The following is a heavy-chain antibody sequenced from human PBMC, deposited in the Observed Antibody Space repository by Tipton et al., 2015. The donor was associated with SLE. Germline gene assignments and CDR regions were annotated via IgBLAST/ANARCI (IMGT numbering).Heavy chain of an antibody. J-gene: IGHJ4*02. V-gene: IGHV3-48*03. Sequence: SLRLSCAASGFTFSSYEMNWVRQAPGKGLEWVSYISSSGSTIYYADSVKGRFTISRDNAKNSLYLQMNSLRAEDTAVYYCARDYGVGRALGYWGQGTLVTVSS. D-gene: IGHD3-10*01. CDR3: ARDYGVGRALGY. CDR1: GFTFSSYE. CDR2: ISSSGSTI.